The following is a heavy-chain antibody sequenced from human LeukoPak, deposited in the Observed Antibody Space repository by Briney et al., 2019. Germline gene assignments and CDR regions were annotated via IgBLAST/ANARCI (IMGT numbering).Heavy chain of an antibody. CDR2: ISGDGGST. CDR1: GFTFDDYA. V-gene: IGHV3-43*02. CDR3: AKDIKVIIPYYFDY. Sequence: GGSRRLSCAASGFTFDDYAMHWVRQAPRKGLEWVSLISGDGGSTYYADSVKGRFTISRDNSKNSLYLQMNSLRTEDTALYYCAKDIKVIIPYYFDYWGQGTLVTVSS. J-gene: IGHJ4*02. D-gene: IGHD3-3*01.